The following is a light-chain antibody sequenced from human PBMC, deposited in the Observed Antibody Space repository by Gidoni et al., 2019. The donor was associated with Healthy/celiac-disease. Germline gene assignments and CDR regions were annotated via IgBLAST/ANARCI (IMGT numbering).Light chain of an antibody. V-gene: IGLV2-8*01. J-gene: IGLJ1*01. CDR3: SSYAGSTYV. Sequence: QSALTQPPSASGSPGQSVTISCTGTSSDVGRYNYVSWYQQHPGKAPKLMLYDVSKRPSGVPYRFSGSKYGNTASLTGSGLQAEDEADYYCSSYAGSTYVFGTGTKVTVL. CDR1: SSDVGRYNY. CDR2: DVS.